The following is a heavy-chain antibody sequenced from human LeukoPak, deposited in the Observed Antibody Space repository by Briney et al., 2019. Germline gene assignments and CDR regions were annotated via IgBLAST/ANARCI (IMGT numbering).Heavy chain of an antibody. V-gene: IGHV3-48*03. Sequence: GGSLPLSCAASGFTFSSYEMNWVRQAPGKGLEWVSYISSSGTTIYYADSVQGRFTISRDNAKNSLYLQMNSLRAEDTAVYYCARGGYSSGWYYHAFDIWGQGRMVTVSS. CDR3: ARGGYSSGWYYHAFDI. CDR1: GFTFSSYE. D-gene: IGHD6-19*01. CDR2: ISSSGTTI. J-gene: IGHJ3*02.